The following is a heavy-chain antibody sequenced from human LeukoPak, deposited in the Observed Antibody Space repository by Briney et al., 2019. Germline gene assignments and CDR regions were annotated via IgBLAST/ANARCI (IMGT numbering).Heavy chain of an antibody. J-gene: IGHJ4*02. V-gene: IGHV3-48*02. CDR3: AREDPYSSGWSFDY. D-gene: IGHD6-19*01. Sequence: GGSLRLACAASGFTLSSYAMSWVRQAPGKGLEWVSYISSSSSTIYYADSVKGRFTISRDNAKNSLYLQMNSLRDEDTAVYYCAREDPYSSGWSFDYWGQGTLVTVSS. CDR1: GFTLSSYA. CDR2: ISSSSSTI.